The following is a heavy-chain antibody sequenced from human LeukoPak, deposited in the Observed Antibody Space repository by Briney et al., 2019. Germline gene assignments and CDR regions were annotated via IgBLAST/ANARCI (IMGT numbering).Heavy chain of an antibody. CDR2: TYYRSKWYN. V-gene: IGHV6-1*01. D-gene: IGHD5-12*01. Sequence: SQTLSLTCAISGDSVSSNSAAWNWIRQSPSRGLEWLGRTYYRSKWYNDYAVSVKSRITINADTSKNHFSLLLNSVTPGDTAVYFCAREGAYSGTYYLDYWGQGTLVTVSS. CDR1: GDSVSSNSAA. J-gene: IGHJ4*02. CDR3: AREGAYSGTYYLDY.